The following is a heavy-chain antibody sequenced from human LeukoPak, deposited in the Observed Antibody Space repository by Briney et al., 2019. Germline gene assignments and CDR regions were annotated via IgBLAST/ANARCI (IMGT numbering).Heavy chain of an antibody. Sequence: SETLSLTCAVYGGSFSGYYWSWIRQPPGKGLEWIGEINHSGSTNYNPSLKSRVIISVDTSKNQISLRLSSVTAADTAIYYCARGNSDRFPPYMDYWGQGILVIVSS. V-gene: IGHV4-34*01. CDR2: INHSGST. CDR3: ARGNSDRFPPYMDY. J-gene: IGHJ4*02. CDR1: GGSFSGYY. D-gene: IGHD2-21*01.